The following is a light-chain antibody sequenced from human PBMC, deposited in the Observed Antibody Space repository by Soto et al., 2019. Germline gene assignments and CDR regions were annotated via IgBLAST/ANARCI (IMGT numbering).Light chain of an antibody. V-gene: IGLV2-23*02. J-gene: IGLJ2*01. CDR1: SSDVGSYNL. CDR3: CSYAGSSTFDVV. CDR2: EVS. Sequence: QSALTQPASVSGSPGQSITISCTGTSSDVGSYNLVSWYQQQPGKAPKLMIYEVSKRPSGVSNRFSGSKSGNTASLTISGLQASDEANYYCCSYAGSSTFDVVFGRGTKLTVL.